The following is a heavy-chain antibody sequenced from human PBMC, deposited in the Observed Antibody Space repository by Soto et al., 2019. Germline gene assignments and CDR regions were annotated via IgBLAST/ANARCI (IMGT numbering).Heavy chain of an antibody. CDR1: GFTFSSYW. Sequence: GGSLRLSCAASGFTFSSYWMSWVRQAPGKGLEWVANIKQDGSEKYYVDSVKGRFTISRDNAKNSLYLQMNSLRAEDTAVYYFASKRGLTTVVTGDDAFDIWGQGTMVTVSS. CDR3: ASKRGLTTVVTGDDAFDI. V-gene: IGHV3-7*05. D-gene: IGHD4-17*01. J-gene: IGHJ3*02. CDR2: IKQDGSEK.